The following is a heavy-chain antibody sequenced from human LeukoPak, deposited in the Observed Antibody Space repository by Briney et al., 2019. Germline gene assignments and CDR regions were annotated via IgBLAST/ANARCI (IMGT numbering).Heavy chain of an antibody. CDR1: GFTFSSYE. Sequence: QAGGSLRLSCAASGFTFSSYEMNWVRQAPGKGLEWVSYISSSGSTIYYADSVKGRFTISRDNAKNSLYLQMNSLRAEDTAVYYCARTAGTLDYWGRGTLVTVSS. CDR2: ISSSGSTI. V-gene: IGHV3-48*03. D-gene: IGHD6-13*01. J-gene: IGHJ2*01. CDR3: ARTAGTLDY.